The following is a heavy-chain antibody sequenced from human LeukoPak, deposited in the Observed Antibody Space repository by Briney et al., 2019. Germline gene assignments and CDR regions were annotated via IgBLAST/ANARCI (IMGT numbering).Heavy chain of an antibody. Sequence: SETLSLTCTVSGGSISSYYWSWIRQPAGKGLEWIGRIYATGSTNYNPSLKSRVTMSVDTSKNQFSLNLNSVTATDTAVYYCARQDYSGTYLFDYWGQGTLVTVSS. CDR1: GGSISSYY. J-gene: IGHJ4*02. CDR2: IYATGST. CDR3: ARQDYSGTYLFDY. V-gene: IGHV4-4*07. D-gene: IGHD1-26*01.